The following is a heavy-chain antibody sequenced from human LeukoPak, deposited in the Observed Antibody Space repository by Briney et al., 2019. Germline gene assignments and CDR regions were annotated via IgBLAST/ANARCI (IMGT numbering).Heavy chain of an antibody. Sequence: GGSLRLTCAVSGFTFSDYYMSWIRQAPGKGLEWVSYINSGSTYTNYADSVKGRFTISRDNAKNSLYLQMNSLSAEDTAIYYCARVSYYGSGYYSRGSSRYFDYWGQGILVTVSS. CDR2: INSGSTYT. CDR3: ARVSYYGSGYYSRGSSRYFDY. V-gene: IGHV3-11*06. J-gene: IGHJ4*02. D-gene: IGHD3-10*01. CDR1: GFTFSDYY.